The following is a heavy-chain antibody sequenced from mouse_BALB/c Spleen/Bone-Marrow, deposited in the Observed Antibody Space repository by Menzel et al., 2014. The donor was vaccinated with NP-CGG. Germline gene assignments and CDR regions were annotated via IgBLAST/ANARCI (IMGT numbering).Heavy chain of an antibody. V-gene: IGHV1-37*01. CDR1: GYSFTGYF. D-gene: IGHD2-4*01. J-gene: IGHJ1*01. Sequence: VQLKESGPELVKPGASVKIPCKASGYSFTGYFMNWVKQSHGKSLEWIGRINPYNGDTFYNQKFEGKATLTVDKSSSTAHMELLSLTSEDSAVYYCGKVYDYDGWYFDVWGAGTTVTVSS. CDR2: INPYNGDT. CDR3: GKVYDYDGWYFDV.